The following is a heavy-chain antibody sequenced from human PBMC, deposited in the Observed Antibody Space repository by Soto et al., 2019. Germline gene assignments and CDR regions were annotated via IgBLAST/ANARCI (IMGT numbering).Heavy chain of an antibody. V-gene: IGHV3-30-3*01. CDR1: GFTFSSYA. CDR3: ARDPGIAVAGTYYGMDV. J-gene: IGHJ6*04. D-gene: IGHD6-19*01. Sequence: GGSLRLSCAASGFTFSSYAMHGVRQAPGKGLEWVAVISYDGSNKYYADSVKGRFTISRDNSKNTLYLQMNSLRAEDTAAYYCARDPGIAVAGTYYGMDVWGEGTTVTLSS. CDR2: ISYDGSNK.